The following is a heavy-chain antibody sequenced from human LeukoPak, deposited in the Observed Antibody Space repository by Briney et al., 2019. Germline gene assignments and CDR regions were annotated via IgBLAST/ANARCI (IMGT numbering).Heavy chain of an antibody. CDR3: ARTNDYGDYALLF. J-gene: IGHJ4*02. D-gene: IGHD4-17*01. Sequence: SVKVSCKASGGTFSRYTINWVRQAPGQGLEWMGGIIPMFGSVKYAQKFQGRATISADELTSTAYMELSSLRSEDMAVYYCARTNDYGDYALLFWGQGTLVTVSS. V-gene: IGHV1-69*13. CDR1: GGTFSRYT. CDR2: IIPMFGSV.